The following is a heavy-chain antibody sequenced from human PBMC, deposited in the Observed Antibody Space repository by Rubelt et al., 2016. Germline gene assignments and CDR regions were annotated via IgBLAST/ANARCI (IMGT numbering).Heavy chain of an antibody. CDR1: GFSFSSHG. CDR3: AKDWWTDTAMDY. CDR2: ITGSGFST. J-gene: IGHJ4*02. D-gene: IGHD5-18*01. V-gene: IGHV3-23*01. Sequence: GFGGGLVQPGGSLRLSCAASGFSFSSHGINWVRQVPGKGLEWVSGITGSGFSTYYADSVKGRFTISRDNSKNTLYLQMNSLRAEDTAVYYCAKDWWTDTAMDYWGQGTLVTVPS.